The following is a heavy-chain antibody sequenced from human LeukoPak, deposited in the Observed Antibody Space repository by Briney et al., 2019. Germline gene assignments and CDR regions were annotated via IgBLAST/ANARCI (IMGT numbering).Heavy chain of an antibody. V-gene: IGHV1-18*01. Sequence: GASVKVSCTASGYTFTSYGISWVRQAPGQGLEWMGWISAYNGNTNYAQKLQGRVTMTTDTSTSTAYMELRSLRSDDTAVYYCAISSSARLLWFGELLGYWGQGTLVTVSS. CDR3: AISSSARLLWFGELLGY. CDR1: GYTFTSYG. J-gene: IGHJ4*02. CDR2: ISAYNGNT. D-gene: IGHD3-10*01.